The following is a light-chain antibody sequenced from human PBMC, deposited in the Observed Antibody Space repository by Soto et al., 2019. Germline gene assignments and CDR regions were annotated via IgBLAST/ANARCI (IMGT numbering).Light chain of an antibody. CDR3: QQYDNRPFT. CDR1: QSVNTKY. Sequence: EIVLTQSPGTLSLSPGERATLSCRASQSVNTKYLAWYQQKPGQAPRLLISGVSSKATGIPDRFSASGSGTEFTLTITSLQSEDFAVYYCQQYDNRPFTFGPGTKVDIK. J-gene: IGKJ3*01. CDR2: GVS. V-gene: IGKV3-20*01.